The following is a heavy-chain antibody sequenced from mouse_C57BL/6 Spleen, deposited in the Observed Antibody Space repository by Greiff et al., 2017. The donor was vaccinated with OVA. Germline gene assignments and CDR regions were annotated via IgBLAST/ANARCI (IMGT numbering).Heavy chain of an antibody. Sequence: VQLQQPGAELVKPGASVKLSCKASGYTFTSYWMQWVKQRPGQGLEWIGEIDPSDSYTNYNQKFKGKATLTVDKYSSTAYMQLSSLTSEDSAVYYCARPGSSRDWYFDVWGTGTTVTVSS. D-gene: IGHD1-1*01. CDR3: ARPGSSRDWYFDV. CDR1: GYTFTSYW. CDR2: IDPSDSYT. J-gene: IGHJ1*03. V-gene: IGHV1-50*01.